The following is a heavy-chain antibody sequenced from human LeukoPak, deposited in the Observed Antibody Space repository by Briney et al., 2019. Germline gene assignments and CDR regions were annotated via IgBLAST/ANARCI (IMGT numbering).Heavy chain of an antibody. V-gene: IGHV4-59*01. Sequence: SETLSLTCTVSGGSLSSYYWSWVRQPPGKGLEGIGYIYYSGSTNYNPSLKSRVTISVDTSKNQFSLKLSSVTAADTAVYYCARRANSGFDAFDIWGQGTMVTVSS. J-gene: IGHJ3*02. CDR1: GGSLSSYY. CDR3: ARRANSGFDAFDI. CDR2: IYYSGST. D-gene: IGHD3-22*01.